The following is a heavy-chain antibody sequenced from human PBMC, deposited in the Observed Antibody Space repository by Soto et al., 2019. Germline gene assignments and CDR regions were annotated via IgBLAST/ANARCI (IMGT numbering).Heavy chain of an antibody. CDR1: GVSISGSRYY. CDR3: ARGGIPPSGYGIAYAMDV. D-gene: IGHD1-26*01. J-gene: IGHJ6*02. V-gene: IGHV4-39*01. CDR2: IYYSGST. Sequence: SETLSLTCTVSGVSISGSRYYWGWIRQPPGRGLEWIGNIYYSGSTYYTPALKSRVTLSVDTSKDQFSLNLNSVTAADTAVYYCARGGIPPSGYGIAYAMDVWGQGTTVTVSS.